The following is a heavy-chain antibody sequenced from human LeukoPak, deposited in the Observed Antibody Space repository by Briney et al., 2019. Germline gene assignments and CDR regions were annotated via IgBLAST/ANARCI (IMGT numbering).Heavy chain of an antibody. V-gene: IGHV3-23*01. D-gene: IGHD2/OR15-2a*01. J-gene: IGHJ4*02. CDR2: ISGSGDST. Sequence: GGSPRLSCAASGFTFTTYAMSWVRQAPGKGLEWVSAISGSGDSTYHADSVKGRFTISRDNSKNTLYLQVNSLRAEDTAVYYCAKAHYIHFLDYWGQGTLVTVSS. CDR3: AKAHYIHFLDY. CDR1: GFTFTTYA.